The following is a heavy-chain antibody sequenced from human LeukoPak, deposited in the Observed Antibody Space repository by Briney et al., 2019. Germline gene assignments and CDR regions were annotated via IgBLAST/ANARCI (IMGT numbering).Heavy chain of an antibody. J-gene: IGHJ3*02. Sequence: GGSLRLSCAASGFTFSSYSMNWVRQAPGKGLEWVSSTSSSSSYIYYADSVKGRFTISRDNAKNSLYLQVNSLRAEDTAVYYCARGLADAFDIWGQGTMVTVSS. CDR2: TSSSSSYI. CDR3: ARGLADAFDI. V-gene: IGHV3-21*01. CDR1: GFTFSSYS.